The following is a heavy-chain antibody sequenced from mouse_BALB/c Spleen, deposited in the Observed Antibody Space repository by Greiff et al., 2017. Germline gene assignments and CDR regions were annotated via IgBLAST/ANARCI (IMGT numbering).Heavy chain of an antibody. V-gene: IGHV5-17*02. CDR3: ARNGRGYYAMDY. J-gene: IGHJ4*01. D-gene: IGHD1-1*01. CDR2: ISSGSSTI. CDR1: GFTFSSFG. Sequence: EVHLVESGGGLVQPGGSRKLSCAASGFTFSSFGMHWVRQAPEKGLEWVAYISSGSSTIYYADTVKGRFTISRDNPKNTLFLQMTSLRSEDTAMYYCARNGRGYYAMDYWGQGTSVTVSS.